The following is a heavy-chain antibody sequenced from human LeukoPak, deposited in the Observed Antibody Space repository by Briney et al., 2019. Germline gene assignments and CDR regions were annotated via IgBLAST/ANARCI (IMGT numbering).Heavy chain of an antibody. Sequence: GGSLRLSCAASGFSFSNYAMTRVRQAPGKGLEWVSTISGSGDRTYYADSVKGRFTISRDNSKNTLYVQMNSLRAEDTAVYYCAKDIRSSWYYFQDWGQGTLVTVSS. CDR2: ISGSGDRT. CDR3: AKDIRSSWYYFQD. J-gene: IGHJ1*01. V-gene: IGHV3-23*01. CDR1: GFSFSNYA. D-gene: IGHD6-13*01.